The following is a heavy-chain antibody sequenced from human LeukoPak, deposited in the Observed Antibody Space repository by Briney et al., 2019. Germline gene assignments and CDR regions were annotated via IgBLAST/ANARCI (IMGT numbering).Heavy chain of an antibody. CDR2: ISSSSSAI. Sequence: GGSLRLSCAASGFTFSGYSMNWVRQAPGKGPQWVSYISSSSSAIYYADSVRGRFTISRDNARNSLYLQMKSLRDEDTAVYYCARDGEMATNPYYFDYWGQGTLVTVSS. CDR1: GFTFSGYS. J-gene: IGHJ4*02. D-gene: IGHD5-24*01. CDR3: ARDGEMATNPYYFDY. V-gene: IGHV3-48*02.